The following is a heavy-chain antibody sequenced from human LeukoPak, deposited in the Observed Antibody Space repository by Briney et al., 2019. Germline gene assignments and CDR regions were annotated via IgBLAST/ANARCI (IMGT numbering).Heavy chain of an antibody. CDR2: INHSGST. CDR1: GGSFSGYY. CDR3: ARRGKSMGFDY. Sequence: KPSETLSLTCAVYGGSFSGYYWSWIRQPPGKGLEWIGEINHSGSTNYNPPLKSRVTISVDTSKNQFSLKLSSVTAADTAVYYCARRGKSMGFDYWGQGTLVTVSS. D-gene: IGHD3-10*01. V-gene: IGHV4-34*01. J-gene: IGHJ4*02.